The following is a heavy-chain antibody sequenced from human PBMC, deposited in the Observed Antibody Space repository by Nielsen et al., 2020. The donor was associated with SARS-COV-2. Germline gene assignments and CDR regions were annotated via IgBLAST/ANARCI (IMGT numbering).Heavy chain of an antibody. CDR3: ARGGSNLTPRSTRYYYGMDV. J-gene: IGHJ6*02. D-gene: IGHD3-3*02. CDR1: GFTFSSYS. Sequence: GGSLRLSCAASGFTFSSYSMNWVRQAPGKGLEWVSSISSSSSYIYYADSVKGRFTISRDNAKNSLYLQMNSLRAEDTAVYYCARGGSNLTPRSTRYYYGMDVWGQGTTVTVSS. CDR2: ISSSSSYI. V-gene: IGHV3-21*01.